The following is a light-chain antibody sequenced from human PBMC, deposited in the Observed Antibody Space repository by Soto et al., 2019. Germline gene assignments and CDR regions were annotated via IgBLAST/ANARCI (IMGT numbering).Light chain of an antibody. CDR3: QHYSSSPWT. CDR1: QSISSY. Sequence: DIQMTQSPSSLSASVGDRVTITCRASQSISSYLNWYQQKPGKAPKLLISAASSLQSGVPSRFSGSGSGTDFTLTISRLEPEDFAVYYCQHYSSSPWTFGQGTKVDIK. J-gene: IGKJ1*01. CDR2: AAS. V-gene: IGKV1-39*01.